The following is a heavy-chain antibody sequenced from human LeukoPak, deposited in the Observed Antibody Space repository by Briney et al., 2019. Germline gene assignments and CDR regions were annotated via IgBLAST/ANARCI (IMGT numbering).Heavy chain of an antibody. D-gene: IGHD5-12*01. Sequence: PSVKFSSKAPGGTLTTVAISWVRPARGQGLGWIGGITPIFVTANYTKKFQGRVTITTDESTRTAYRNLSSLACEDRALYYCAGGYSGYDGYYYYMDVWGKGATVTVSS. J-gene: IGHJ6*03. V-gene: IGHV1-69*05. CDR1: GGTLTTVA. CDR2: ITPIFVTA. CDR3: AGGYSGYDGYYYYMDV.